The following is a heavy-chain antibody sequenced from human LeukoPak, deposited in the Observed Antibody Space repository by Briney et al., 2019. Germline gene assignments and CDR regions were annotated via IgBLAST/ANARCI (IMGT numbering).Heavy chain of an antibody. Sequence: GGSLRLSCAASGFIFSDYSMNWVRQAPGEGLEWVSSISRSSRHVYYAGSVKGRFTISRDNAKNSLYLQMNSLRAEDMAVYFCVRDLMGSGSTTAYLHHWGQGTLVTVSS. CDR1: GFIFSDYS. V-gene: IGHV3-21*01. CDR2: ISRSSRHV. CDR3: VRDLMGSGSTTAYLHH. D-gene: IGHD1-1*01. J-gene: IGHJ1*01.